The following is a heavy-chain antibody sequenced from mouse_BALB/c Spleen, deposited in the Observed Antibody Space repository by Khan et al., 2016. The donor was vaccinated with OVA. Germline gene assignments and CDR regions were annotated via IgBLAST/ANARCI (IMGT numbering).Heavy chain of an antibody. J-gene: IGHJ3*01. V-gene: IGHV3-8*02. CDR2: ISYSGST. CDR3: ARYDYDYDGAFAY. D-gene: IGHD2-4*01. CDR1: GDSITSGY. Sequence: VQLQESGPSLVKPSQTLSLTCSVTGDSITSGYWNWIRKFPGNKLEYMGYISYSGSTYYNPSLNSRLSITRDTSKNQYYLQLNSVTTEDTATYYCARYDYDYDGAFAYWGQGTLVTVSA.